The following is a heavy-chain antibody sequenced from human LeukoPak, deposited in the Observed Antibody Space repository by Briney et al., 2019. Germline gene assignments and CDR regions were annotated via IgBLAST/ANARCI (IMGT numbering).Heavy chain of an antibody. CDR1: GFTFSSYR. D-gene: IGHD3-10*01. Sequence: GGSLRLSCAASGFTFSSYRMNWVRQAPGKGLEWVSSISSSSSYIYYADSVKGRFTISRDNAKNSLYLQMNSLRAEDTAVYYCARVYGSGSYYNGYYYYYMDVWGKGTTVTISS. CDR3: ARVYGSGSYYNGYYYYYMDV. V-gene: IGHV3-21*01. J-gene: IGHJ6*03. CDR2: ISSSSSYI.